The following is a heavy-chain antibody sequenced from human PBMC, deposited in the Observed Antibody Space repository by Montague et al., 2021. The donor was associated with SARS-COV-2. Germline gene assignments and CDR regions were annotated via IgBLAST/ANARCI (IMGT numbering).Heavy chain of an antibody. V-gene: IGHV4-31*03. D-gene: IGHD4-23*01. J-gene: IGHJ6*03. CDR2: IYYSWST. CDR1: GGSISSGGYY. CDR3: ASTYGGNLGYYYYYMDV. Sequence: TLSLTCTVSGGSISSGGYYWSWIRQHPGKGPEWIGYIYYSWSTYYNPSLKSRVTISVDTSKNQFSLKLSSVTAADTAVYYCASTYGGNLGYYYYYMDVWGKGTTVTVS.